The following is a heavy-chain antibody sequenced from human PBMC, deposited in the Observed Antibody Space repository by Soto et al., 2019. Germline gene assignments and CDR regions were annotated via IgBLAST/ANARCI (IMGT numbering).Heavy chain of an antibody. CDR2: IWYDGSDK. D-gene: IGHD3-16*01. CDR3: AFGNLSYYFDY. CDR1: GFTFSGFG. V-gene: IGHV3-33*01. J-gene: IGHJ4*02. Sequence: GGSLRLSCAASGFTFSGFGMHWVRQAPGKGLEWVAIIWYDGSDKYYADSVRGRFTISRDNSKNTLSLQMNSLRAEDTAVYHCAFGNLSYYFDYWGQGTQVTVSS.